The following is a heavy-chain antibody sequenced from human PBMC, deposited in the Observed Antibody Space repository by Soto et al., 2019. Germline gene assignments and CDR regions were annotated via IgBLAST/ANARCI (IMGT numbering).Heavy chain of an antibody. CDR2: IYHSGST. CDR3: ARVSITMMTRGTFDY. CDR1: GASIRSAGYS. D-gene: IGHD3-22*01. V-gene: IGHV4-30-2*01. Sequence: PLSPTFDVVGASIRSAGYSWSWIRQPRGKGLEWIGYIYHSGSTYYTPSLKSRVTISVDRSKNQFPLKLSSVTAADTAVYYCARVSITMMTRGTFDYWGQGTLVTVSS. J-gene: IGHJ4*02.